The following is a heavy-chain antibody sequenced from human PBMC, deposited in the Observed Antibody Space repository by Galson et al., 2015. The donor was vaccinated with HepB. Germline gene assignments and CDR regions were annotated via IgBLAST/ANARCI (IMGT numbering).Heavy chain of an antibody. CDR1: GFTFSGYS. V-gene: IGHV3-21*01. Sequence: SLRLSCAASGFTFSGYSMNWVRQAPGKGLEWVSSISSSGASMFYVDSLKGRFTISRDNVKNSLSLQMDSLRVEDTAVYYCARGIAVAVPFQYGMDVWGQGTTVTVSS. D-gene: IGHD6-19*01. J-gene: IGHJ6*02. CDR3: ARGIAVAVPFQYGMDV. CDR2: ISSSGASM.